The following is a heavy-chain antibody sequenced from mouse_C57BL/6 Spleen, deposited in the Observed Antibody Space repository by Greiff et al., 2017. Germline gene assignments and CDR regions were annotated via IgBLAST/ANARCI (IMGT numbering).Heavy chain of an antibody. CDR1: GYTFTSYW. CDR2: IDPSDSST. J-gene: IGHJ2*01. CDR3: ASAGDRISDRDFDY. Sequence: QVQLQQPGAELVMPGASVKLSCKASGYTFTSYWMHWVKQRPGQGLEWIGEIDPSDSSTNYTQKFKGKYTLSVDKSSSTAFMQISSLTSEDSAVYNGASAGDRISDRDFDYWGQGTTVTVSS. D-gene: IGHD3-1*01. V-gene: IGHV1-69*01.